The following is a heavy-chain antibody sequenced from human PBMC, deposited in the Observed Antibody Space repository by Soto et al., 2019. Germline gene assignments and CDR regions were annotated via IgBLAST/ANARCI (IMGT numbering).Heavy chain of an antibody. Sequence: PGGSLRLSCAASGFPFSSYSMNWVRQAPGEGLEWISYITSSSTTIFYADSVKGRFTISRDNAKNSLYLQMNSLRDEDTAVYYCARDNGLAGSFDPWGQGTLVTVSS. J-gene: IGHJ5*02. V-gene: IGHV3-48*02. CDR3: ARDNGLAGSFDP. CDR2: ITSSSTTI. CDR1: GFPFSSYS. D-gene: IGHD6-13*01.